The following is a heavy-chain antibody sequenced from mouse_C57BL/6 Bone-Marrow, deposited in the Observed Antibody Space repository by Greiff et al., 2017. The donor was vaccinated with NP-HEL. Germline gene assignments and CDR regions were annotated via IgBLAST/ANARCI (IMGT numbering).Heavy chain of an antibody. V-gene: IGHV1-81*01. D-gene: IGHD1-1*01. CDR2: ISPRSGNT. J-gene: IGHJ2*01. Sequence: VQLVESGAELARPGASVKLSCKASGYTFTSYGISWVKQRTGQGLEWIGEISPRSGNTHYNEKFKGKATLTADKSSRTGYMELRSLTSEDSAVYFCARSYGSYYLDYWGQGTTLTVSS. CDR1: GYTFTSYG. CDR3: ARSYGSYYLDY.